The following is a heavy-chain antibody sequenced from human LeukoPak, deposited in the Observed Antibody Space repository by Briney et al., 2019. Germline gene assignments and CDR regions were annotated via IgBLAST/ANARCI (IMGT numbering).Heavy chain of an antibody. V-gene: IGHV4-34*01. CDR1: GGSFSDYH. D-gene: IGHD6-13*01. J-gene: IGHJ6*04. CDR2: ITHSGST. Sequence: SETLSLTCAVYGGSFSDYHWSWIRQPPGKGLEWIGEITHSGSTNYNPSLKSRVTISVDTSKNQFSLKLSSVTAADTAVYYCARSKTIAAARDGWGKGTTVTVSS. CDR3: ARSKTIAAARDG.